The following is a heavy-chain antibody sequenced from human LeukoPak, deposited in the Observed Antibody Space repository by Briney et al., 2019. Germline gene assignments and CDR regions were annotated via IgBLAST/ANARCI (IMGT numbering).Heavy chain of an antibody. D-gene: IGHD3-3*01. Sequence: TLSLTCTVSGGSISSGGYYWSWIRQHPGKGLEWIGYIYYSGSTYYNPSLKSRVTISVDTSKNQFSLKLSSVTAADTAVYYCARLGVGYDFWSGYHPTYYGMDVWGQGTTVTVSS. CDR2: IYYSGST. CDR1: GGSISSGGYY. V-gene: IGHV4-31*03. J-gene: IGHJ6*02. CDR3: ARLGVGYDFWSGYHPTYYGMDV.